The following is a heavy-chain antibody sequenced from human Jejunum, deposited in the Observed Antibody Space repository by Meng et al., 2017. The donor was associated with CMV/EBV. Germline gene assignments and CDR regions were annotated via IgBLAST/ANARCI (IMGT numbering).Heavy chain of an antibody. CDR1: GVTFRTYT. V-gene: IGHV3-23*01. J-gene: IGHJ5*02. CDR3: AKDENSNCVRWFDP. CDR2: ISGSGGST. D-gene: IGHD1-7*01. Sequence: SGVTFRTYTMNWVRQAPGKGLEWVSAISGSGGSTYYADSVKGRFTISRDNSKSTLYLQLNSLSAGDTAVYYCAKDENSNCVRWFDPWGQGTLVTVSS.